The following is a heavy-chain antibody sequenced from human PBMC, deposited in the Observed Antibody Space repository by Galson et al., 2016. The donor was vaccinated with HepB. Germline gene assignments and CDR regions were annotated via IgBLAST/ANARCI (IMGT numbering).Heavy chain of an antibody. Sequence: SETLSLTCAVSGDSISSGDWWNWVRQSSGEGLEWIGQIHHSGDTIYNPSSKSRLTMSVDKSKNYFSLKLRSVTAADTAMYYCARDRAHGDDHDGIYFYYWGQGTLVTISS. D-gene: IGHD1-1*01. CDR1: GDSISSGDW. V-gene: IGHV4-4*02. J-gene: IGHJ4*02. CDR2: IHHSGDT. CDR3: ARDRAHGDDHDGIYFYY.